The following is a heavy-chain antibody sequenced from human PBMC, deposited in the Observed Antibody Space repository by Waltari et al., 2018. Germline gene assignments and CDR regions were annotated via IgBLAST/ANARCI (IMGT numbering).Heavy chain of an antibody. J-gene: IGHJ4*02. CDR1: GFTFSTYS. CDR2: IKQDGTEK. Sequence: EVQLVESGGGLVQPGGSLRLSCAVSGFTFSTYSMTWVRQAPGKGLEWVANIKQDGTEKDDVDTGKGRFSISRDNGKNLLYLHMNSLRADDTAVYYCARDEMHRTTWYHFWGQGTQVTVSS. CDR3: ARDEMHRTTWYHF. D-gene: IGHD6-13*01. V-gene: IGHV3-7*04.